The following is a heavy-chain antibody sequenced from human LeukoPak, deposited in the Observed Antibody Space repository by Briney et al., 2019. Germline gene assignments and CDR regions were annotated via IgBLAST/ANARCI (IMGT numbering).Heavy chain of an antibody. Sequence: GASVKVSCKASGGTFSSYAISWVRQAPGQGLEWMGGIIPIFGTANYAQKFQGRVTITADESTSTAYMELSSLRSEDTAVCYCARDGSITIFGVAIRGGWFDPWGQGTLVTVSS. CDR3: ARDGSITIFGVAIRGGWFDP. CDR1: GGTFSSYA. D-gene: IGHD3-3*01. V-gene: IGHV1-69*13. CDR2: IIPIFGTA. J-gene: IGHJ5*02.